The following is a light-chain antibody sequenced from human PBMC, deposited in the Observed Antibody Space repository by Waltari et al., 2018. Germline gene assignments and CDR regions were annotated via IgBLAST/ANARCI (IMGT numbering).Light chain of an antibody. CDR3: QHYNSYPLT. J-gene: IGKJ4*01. V-gene: IGKV3-11*01. CDR2: DAS. CDR1: QSVSSY. Sequence: EIVLTQSPATLSLSPGERATLSCRASQSVSSYLAWYQQKPGQAPRLLIYDASNRATGIPARFSGSGSGTDFTLTISSLEPEDFATYFCQHYNSYPLTFGGGTKVDI.